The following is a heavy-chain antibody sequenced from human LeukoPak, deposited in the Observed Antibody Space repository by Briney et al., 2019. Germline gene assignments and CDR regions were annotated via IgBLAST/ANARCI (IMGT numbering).Heavy chain of an antibody. D-gene: IGHD3-10*01. CDR1: GFTFSSYE. Sequence: GGSLRLSCAASGFTFSSYEMNWVRQAPGKGLEWVSYISSASGNTIHYADSVKGRSTISRDNAKSSLYLQMNSLRAEDTAVYYCVRGSSGTAVRGISWAWFDPWGQGTLVTVSS. V-gene: IGHV3-48*03. CDR2: ISSASGNTI. CDR3: VRGSSGTAVRGISWAWFDP. J-gene: IGHJ5*02.